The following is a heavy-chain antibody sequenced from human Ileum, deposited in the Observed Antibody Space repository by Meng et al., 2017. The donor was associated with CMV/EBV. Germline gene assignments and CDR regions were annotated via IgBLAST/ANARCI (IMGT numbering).Heavy chain of an antibody. V-gene: IGHV3-73*01. D-gene: IGHD2-15*01. CDR3: TRLVDSYHFGMDV. CDR1: GLPFSGYA. Sequence: GESPKIPCAAPGLPFSGYAMHWVRQASGKGLEWIGHIRSKANDYATVYAASVKGRFTISRDKSNNMAFLQINSLKTKDTAVYYFTRLVDSYHFGMDVWGQGTTVTVSS. CDR2: IRSKANDYAT. J-gene: IGHJ6*02.